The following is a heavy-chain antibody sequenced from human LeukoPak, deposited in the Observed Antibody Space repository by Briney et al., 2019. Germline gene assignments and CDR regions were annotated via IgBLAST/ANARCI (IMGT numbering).Heavy chain of an antibody. J-gene: IGHJ6*02. CDR1: GFTYSSSW. D-gene: IGHD3-10*01. CDR3: ARGPMVRGAYGMDV. CDR2: INFDGSST. V-gene: IGHV3-74*01. Sequence: GGSLRLSCAASGFTYSSSWTFWVRQAPGKGLLWVSRINFDGSSTSYADTVKGRFTISRDNAENTLYLQMNSLRAEDTAVYYCARGPMVRGAYGMDVWGQGTTVTVSS.